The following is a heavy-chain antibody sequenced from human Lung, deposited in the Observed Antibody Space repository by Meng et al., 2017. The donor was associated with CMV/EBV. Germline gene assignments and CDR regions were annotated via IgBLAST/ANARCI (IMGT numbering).Heavy chain of an antibody. J-gene: IGHJ4*02. CDR1: GFTFNNSY. CDR3: ARDPHFGALDY. V-gene: IGHV3-7*01. D-gene: IGHD3-10*01. CDR2: IKYDGSEK. Sequence: GGSLRLXCIASGFTFNNSYMSWIRQPPGKGLEWVANIKYDGSEKAYVGSVKGRFTISRDNTKNSLYLQMNSLKAEDTAVYYCARDPHFGALDYWGQGTMVTVAS.